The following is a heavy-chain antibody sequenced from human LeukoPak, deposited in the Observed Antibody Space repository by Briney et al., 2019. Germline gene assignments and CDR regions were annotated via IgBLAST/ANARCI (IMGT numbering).Heavy chain of an antibody. D-gene: IGHD2-21*01. CDR2: INPNSGGT. CDR3: ASGAYCGGDCYLGAFDI. V-gene: IGHV1-2*02. J-gene: IGHJ3*02. Sequence: ASVKVSCKASGYTFTSYGISWERQAPGQGLEWMGWINPNSGGTNYAQRFPGRVTMTRDTYISTAYMELSRLRSDDTAVYYCASGAYCGGDCYLGAFDIWGQGTMVTVSS. CDR1: GYTFTSYG.